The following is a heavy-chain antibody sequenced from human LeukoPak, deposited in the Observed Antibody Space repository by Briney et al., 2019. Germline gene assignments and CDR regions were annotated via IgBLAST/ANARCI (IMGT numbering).Heavy chain of an antibody. D-gene: IGHD3-16*01. CDR1: GGSISSGGYY. J-gene: IGHJ5*01. CDR3: ARATGGKNNWNDS. V-gene: IGHV4-30-2*01. Sequence: SQTLSLTCTVSGGSISSGGYYWSWIRQPPGKGLEWIGYIYHSGSTYYNPSLKSRVTISVDTSKNQFSLKLSSVTAADTAVYYCARATGGKNNWNDSWGQGTLVTVSS. CDR2: IYHSGST.